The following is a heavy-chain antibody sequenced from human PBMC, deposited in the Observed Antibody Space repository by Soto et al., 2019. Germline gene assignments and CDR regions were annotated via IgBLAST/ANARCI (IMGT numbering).Heavy chain of an antibody. CDR1: GFTFRNYG. V-gene: IGHV3-48*01. CDR2: IGIGSSTK. D-gene: IGHD3-22*01. CDR3: ARDRLYYNDISGRPLNAFDV. J-gene: IGHJ3*01. Sequence: GGSLRLSCAASGFTFRNYGMNWVRQAPGKGLEWVSYIGIGSSTKYYADSVKGRFTISRDNAKNSLYLQMTSLRAEDTAVYYCARDRLYYNDISGRPLNAFDVWGQGTMVTVSS.